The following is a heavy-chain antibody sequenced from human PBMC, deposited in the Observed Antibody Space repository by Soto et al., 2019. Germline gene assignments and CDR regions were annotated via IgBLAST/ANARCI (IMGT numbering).Heavy chain of an antibody. CDR3: ARANSVVRASIWELERRLTGMDV. V-gene: IGHV4-61*01. CDR2: IYYSGST. D-gene: IGHD1-1*01. CDR1: GGSVSSGSSY. Sequence: SETLSLTCTVSGGSVSSGSSYWRWIRQPPGKGLEWIGYIYYSGSTNYNPSLKSRVTISLDTSKNQFSLKLSSVTAADTAVYYCARANSVVRASIWELERRLTGMDVWGQGTMVTVSS. J-gene: IGHJ6*02.